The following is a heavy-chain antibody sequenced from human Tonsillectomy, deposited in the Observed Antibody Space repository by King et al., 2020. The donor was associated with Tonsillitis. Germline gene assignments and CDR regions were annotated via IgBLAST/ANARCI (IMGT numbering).Heavy chain of an antibody. CDR3: ASGFNDFWSGRNYYSYYIDV. J-gene: IGHJ6*03. V-gene: IGHV1-18*01. D-gene: IGHD3-3*01. CDR1: GYTFINYG. Sequence: QLVQSGAEVKKPGASVKVSCKASGYTFINYGISWVRQAPGQGLEWMGWITAYNGNTNYAQKLQGRVTMTTDASTGTAYMELRSLRSDDTAVYYCASGFNDFWSGRNYYSYYIDVWGNGTTVTVSS. CDR2: ITAYNGNT.